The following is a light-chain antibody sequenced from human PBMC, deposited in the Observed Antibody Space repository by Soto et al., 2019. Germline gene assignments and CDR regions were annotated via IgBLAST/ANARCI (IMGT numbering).Light chain of an antibody. CDR2: DVS. V-gene: IGKV3-11*01. J-gene: IGKJ2*01. CDR1: QTVSNY. CDR3: QTRGT. Sequence: EIVLTQSPATLSLSPGERATLSCRASQTVSNYLAWYQQKPGQAPRLLIYDVSNRATGIPARFSGSGSGTDFTLPISSLEPEDFAVYYSQTRGTFGQGTKLEIK.